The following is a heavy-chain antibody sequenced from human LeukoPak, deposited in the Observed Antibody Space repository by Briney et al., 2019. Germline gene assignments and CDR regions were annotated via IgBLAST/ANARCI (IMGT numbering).Heavy chain of an antibody. V-gene: IGHV1-8*01. CDR2: MNPNSGNT. CDR3: ARGRYSYGYDAFDI. CDR1: GYTFTSYD. Sequence: ASVKVSCKASGYTFTSYDINWVRQATGQGLEWMGWMNPNSGNTGYAQKFQGSVTMTRNTSISTAYMELSSLRSEDTAVYYCARGRYSYGYDAFDIWGQGTMVTVSS. J-gene: IGHJ3*02. D-gene: IGHD5-18*01.